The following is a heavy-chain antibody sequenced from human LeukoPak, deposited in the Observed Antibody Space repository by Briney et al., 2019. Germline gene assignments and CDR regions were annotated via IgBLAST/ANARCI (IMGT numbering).Heavy chain of an antibody. CDR2: INPNSGGT. CDR1: GYTFTGYY. V-gene: IGHV1-2*02. J-gene: IGHJ4*02. D-gene: IGHD3-9*01. Sequence: ASVKVSCKASGYTFTGYYMHWVRQAPGQGLEWMGWINPNSGGTNYAQKFQGRVTMTEDTSTDTAYMELSSLRSEDTAVYYCATDLPPFDWSSDYWGQGTLVTVSS. CDR3: ATDLPPFDWSSDY.